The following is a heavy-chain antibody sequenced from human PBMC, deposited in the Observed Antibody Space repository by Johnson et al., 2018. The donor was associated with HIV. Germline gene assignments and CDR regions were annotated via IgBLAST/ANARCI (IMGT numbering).Heavy chain of an antibody. CDR3: AKDLYYYGPDAFDI. CDR1: GFTFSNAW. Sequence: VKLVESGGGLVKPGGSLRLSCAASGFTFSNAWMSWVRQAPGKGLEWVGRIKSKTDGGTTDYAAPVKGRFTISMDDSKNTLYLQMNSLRAEDTAVYYCAKDLYYYGPDAFDIWGQGTMVTVSS. D-gene: IGHD3-10*01. V-gene: IGHV3-15*01. CDR2: IKSKTDGGTT. J-gene: IGHJ3*02.